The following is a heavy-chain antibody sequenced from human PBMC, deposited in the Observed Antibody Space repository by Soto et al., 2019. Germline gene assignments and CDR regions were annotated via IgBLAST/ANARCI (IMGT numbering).Heavy chain of an antibody. V-gene: IGHV1-18*01. CDR1: GYTFTSYG. CDR2: ISAYNGNT. CDR3: ARDYYDSSGNTADYFDY. D-gene: IGHD3-22*01. J-gene: IGHJ4*02. Sequence: QVQLVQSGAEVKKPGASVKVSCKASGYTFTSYGISWVRQAPGQGLEWMGWISAYNGNTNYAQKLQGRVTMTTDTSTSTAYIELRSLRSDDTAVYYCARDYYDSSGNTADYFDYWGQGTLVTVSS.